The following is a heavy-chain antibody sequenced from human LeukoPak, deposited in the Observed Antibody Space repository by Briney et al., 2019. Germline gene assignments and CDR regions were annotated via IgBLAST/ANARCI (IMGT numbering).Heavy chain of an antibody. J-gene: IGHJ3*02. CDR2: IYYSGST. V-gene: IGHV4-39*07. Sequence: PSETLSLTCTVSGGSIRSSPYYWGWIRQPPGKGLEWIGSIYYSGSTYYNPSLKSRVTISVDTSKNQFSLKLNSVTAADTAVYYCARIGARAVVVINLIHAFDIWGQGTMVAVSS. D-gene: IGHD3-22*01. CDR3: ARIGARAVVVINLIHAFDI. CDR1: GGSIRSSPYY.